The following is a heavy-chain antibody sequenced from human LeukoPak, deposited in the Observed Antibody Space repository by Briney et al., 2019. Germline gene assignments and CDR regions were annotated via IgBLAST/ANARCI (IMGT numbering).Heavy chain of an antibody. Sequence: GGSLRLSCAASGFTVSSNYMSWVRQAPGKGLGWVSVIYSGGSTYYADSVKGRFTISRDNFKNTLYLQMNSLRPEDTAVYFCATGLAHYWGQGTLVTVSS. CDR2: IYSGGST. J-gene: IGHJ4*02. CDR3: ATGLAHY. V-gene: IGHV3-53*01. CDR1: GFTVSSNY.